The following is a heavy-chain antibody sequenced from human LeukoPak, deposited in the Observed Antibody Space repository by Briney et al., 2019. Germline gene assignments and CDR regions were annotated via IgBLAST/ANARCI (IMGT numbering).Heavy chain of an antibody. CDR3: ARGYGDYYYYYGMDV. V-gene: IGHV4-59*01. D-gene: IGHD4-17*01. J-gene: IGHJ6*02. Sequence: SEALSLTCTVPGGSISSYYWSCIRQPPGKGVEWIGYIYYSGSTNYAPSLKSRVTISVDTSKNPFSLKLSSVTAADTAVYYCARGYGDYYYYYGMDVWGQGTTVTVSS. CDR1: GGSISSYY. CDR2: IYYSGST.